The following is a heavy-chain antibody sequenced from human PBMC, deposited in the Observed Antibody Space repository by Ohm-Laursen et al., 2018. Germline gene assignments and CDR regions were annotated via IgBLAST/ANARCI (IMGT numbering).Heavy chain of an antibody. V-gene: IGHV4-38-2*01. CDR1: GYSISSGYY. J-gene: IGHJ4*02. D-gene: IGHD2-21*01. CDR2: IFHSGNT. Sequence: TLSLTCSVSGYSISSGYYWGWIRQPPGKGLEWIGSIFHSGNTYYNPSLKSRLTMSVDTSKNQFSLKLSSVTAADTAVYYCAAVGGAPGGRIDYWGQGTLVTVSS. CDR3: AAVGGAPGGRIDY.